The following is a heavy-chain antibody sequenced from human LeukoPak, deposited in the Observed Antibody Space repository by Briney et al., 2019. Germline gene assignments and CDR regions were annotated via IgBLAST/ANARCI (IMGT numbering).Heavy chain of an antibody. J-gene: IGHJ6*02. D-gene: IGHD4-17*01. V-gene: IGHV1-8*01. Sequence: ASVTVSCKASGYTFTSYDINWVRQATGQGLEWMGWMNPNSGNTGYAQKFQGRVTMTRNTSISTAYMELSSLRSEDTAVYYCARGWEVGLRPKPRLNYGMDVWGQGTTVTVSS. CDR1: GYTFTSYD. CDR3: ARGWEVGLRPKPRLNYGMDV. CDR2: MNPNSGNT.